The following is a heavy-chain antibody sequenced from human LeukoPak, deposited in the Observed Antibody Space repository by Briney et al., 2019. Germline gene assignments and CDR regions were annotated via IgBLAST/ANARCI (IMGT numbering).Heavy chain of an antibody. CDR1: GFTFDNYA. CDR3: ARVDRRGYSYDYGTMDV. CDR2: ISWNSGTK. Sequence: GGSLRLSCAASGFTFDNYAMHWVRQAPGKGLEWVSGISWNSGTKIYGDSVKGRFTISRDNAKNSLFLQMDSLRPDDTALCFCARVDRRGYSYDYGTMDVWGKGTTVTVSS. D-gene: IGHD5-18*01. J-gene: IGHJ6*03. V-gene: IGHV3-9*01.